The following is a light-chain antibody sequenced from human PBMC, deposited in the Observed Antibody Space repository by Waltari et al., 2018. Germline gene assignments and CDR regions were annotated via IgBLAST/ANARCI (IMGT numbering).Light chain of an antibody. Sequence: QSALTQPASVSGSPGQSITISCTGTNSDIGFYNYVSWYRQYPGKAPKLIIYDVSERPSGVSSRFSASKSGNTVSLTISGLQADDEADYYCNSYTGSNSWVFGGGTKVTVL. V-gene: IGLV2-14*01. J-gene: IGLJ3*02. CDR1: NSDIGFYNY. CDR2: DVS. CDR3: NSYTGSNSWV.